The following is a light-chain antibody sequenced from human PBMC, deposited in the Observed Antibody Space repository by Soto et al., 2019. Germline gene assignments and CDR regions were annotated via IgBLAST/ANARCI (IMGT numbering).Light chain of an antibody. Sequence: QSVLTQPPSLSGAPGQRVTISCTGTSSNIGAHYDVHWYQQLPGTAPKLLIYGNINRPSGVPDRFSGSKSGTSGSLAITGLQAEDEADYDCQSYDTSLRAWVFGGGTKLTVL. CDR2: GNI. J-gene: IGLJ3*02. CDR1: SSNIGAHYD. CDR3: QSYDTSLRAWV. V-gene: IGLV1-40*01.